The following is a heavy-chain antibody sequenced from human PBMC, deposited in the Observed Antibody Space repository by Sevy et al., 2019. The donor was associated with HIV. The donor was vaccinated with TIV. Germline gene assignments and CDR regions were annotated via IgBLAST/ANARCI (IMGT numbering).Heavy chain of an antibody. J-gene: IGHJ6*02. V-gene: IGHV3-49*04. CDR3: TRDQDYYGMDV. CDR2: IRSKAYGGTT. CDR1: GFTFGDYA. Sequence: GGSLRLSCTASGFTFGDYAMSWVHQAPGKGLEWVGFIRSKAYGGTTEYAASVKGRFTISRDDSKSIAYLQMNSLKTEDTAVYYCTRDQDYYGMDVWGQGTTVTVSS.